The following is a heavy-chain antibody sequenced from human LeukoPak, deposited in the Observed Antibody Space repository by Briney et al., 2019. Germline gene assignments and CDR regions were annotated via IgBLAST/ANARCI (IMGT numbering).Heavy chain of an antibody. CDR1: GFTFSSYW. CDR2: INTDGSST. J-gene: IGHJ4*02. D-gene: IGHD4-17*01. Sequence: PGGSLRLSCAASGFTFSSYWMHWVRQAPGKGLVWVSHINTDGSSTSYADSVKGRFTISRDNAKNTLYLQMNSLRAEDTAVYYCATLPTTMTKGWGQGTLVTVSS. CDR3: ATLPTTMTKG. V-gene: IGHV3-74*01.